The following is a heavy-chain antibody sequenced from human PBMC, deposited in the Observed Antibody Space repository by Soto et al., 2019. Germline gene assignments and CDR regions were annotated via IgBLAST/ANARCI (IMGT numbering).Heavy chain of an antibody. CDR3: ARDFCASDGSLCAFDI. Sequence: RECCAAAGITYSGYSRIWVIKTQGKGLEWVSSISSSSSYIYYADSVKGRFTISRDNAKNSLYLQMNSLRAEDTAVYYCARDFCASDGSLCAFDIWGQGTMVTVSS. CDR2: ISSSSSYI. CDR1: GITYSGYS. D-gene: IGHD3-3*01. V-gene: IGHV3-21*01. J-gene: IGHJ3*02.